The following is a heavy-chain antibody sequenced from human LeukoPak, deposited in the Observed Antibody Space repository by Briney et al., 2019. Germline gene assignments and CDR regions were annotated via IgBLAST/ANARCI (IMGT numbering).Heavy chain of an antibody. CDR3: AKFPSYDSSGHDGFDV. CDR2: TSGSGGIK. D-gene: IGHD3-22*01. J-gene: IGHJ3*01. V-gene: IGHV3-23*01. Sequence: GGSLRLSCAASGFIFKNHAMSWVRQAPGKGLEWVSATSGSGGIKFYADSVKGRFTISRDNSKDTLYLQMNSLRAEDTAIYYCAKFPSYDSSGHDGFDVWGQGTRVTASS. CDR1: GFIFKNHA.